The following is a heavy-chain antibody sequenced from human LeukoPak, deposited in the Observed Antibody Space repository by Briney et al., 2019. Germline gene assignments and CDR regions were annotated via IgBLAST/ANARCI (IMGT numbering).Heavy chain of an antibody. CDR2: ISGSGGST. J-gene: IGHJ4*02. V-gene: IGHV3-23*01. Sequence: GRSLRLSCAASGFTVSSNYMSWVRQAPGKGLEWVSAISGSGGSTYYADSVKGRFTISRDNSKNTLYLQMNSLRAEDTAVYYCAGYYYDSSGYSQGIDYWGQGTLVTVSS. CDR1: GFTVSSNY. D-gene: IGHD3-22*01. CDR3: AGYYYDSSGYSQGIDY.